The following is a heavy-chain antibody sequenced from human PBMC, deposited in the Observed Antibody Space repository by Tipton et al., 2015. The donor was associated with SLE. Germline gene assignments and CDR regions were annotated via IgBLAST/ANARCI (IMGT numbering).Heavy chain of an antibody. CDR3: VATGKAFDI. J-gene: IGHJ3*02. V-gene: IGHV6-1*01. Sequence: GLVKPSQTLSLTCAISGDRVSSNRAAWNWIRQSPTRGLEWLGTTYYRSKWLTDYAVSVKSRITINADTSKYQFSLQLSSVTPEDTAVYYCVATGKAFDIWAQGTMVTVSS. CDR2: TYYRSKWLT. CDR1: GDRVSSNRAA. D-gene: IGHD1-14*01.